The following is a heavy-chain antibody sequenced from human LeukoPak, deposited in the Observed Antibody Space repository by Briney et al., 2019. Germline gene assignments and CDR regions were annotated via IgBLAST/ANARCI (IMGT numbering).Heavy chain of an antibody. CDR1: GFTVNNNY. J-gene: IGHJ4*02. Sequence: PGGSLRLSCAASGFTVNNNYMSWVRQAPGKGLEWVSVIYTGGSTYYADSVKGRFTISRDSSKTTVYFQMNSLRAEDTAVYYCARGEKGHDYWGQGTLVTVSS. V-gene: IGHV3-66*01. CDR2: IYTGGST. CDR3: ARGEKGHDY.